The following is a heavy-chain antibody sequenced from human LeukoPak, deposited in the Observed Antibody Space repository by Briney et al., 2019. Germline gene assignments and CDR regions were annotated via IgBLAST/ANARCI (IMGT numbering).Heavy chain of an antibody. CDR1: GYTFTSYY. D-gene: IGHD1-14*01. J-gene: IGHJ6*03. CDR2: INPSGGGT. CDR3: ARDPGVPGYYMDV. V-gene: IGHV1-46*01. Sequence: ASVKVSCKASGYTFTSYYIHWVRQAPGQGLEWMGTINPSGGGTSHAQKFQGRVTMTRDMSTTTVYMELSRLRSEDTAVYYCARDPGVPGYYMDVWGKGTTVTVSS.